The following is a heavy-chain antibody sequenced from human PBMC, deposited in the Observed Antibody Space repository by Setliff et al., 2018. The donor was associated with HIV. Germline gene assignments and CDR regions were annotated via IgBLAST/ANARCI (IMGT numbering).Heavy chain of an antibody. CDR3: ARLRPYNSALDY. J-gene: IGHJ4*02. CDR1: TFRMYP. D-gene: IGHD3-10*01. CDR2: IYSDGNT. V-gene: IGHV3-66*02. Sequence: TFRMYPMSWVRQAPGKGLEWVSTIYSDGNTYHADSVKGRFTLSRDNSENALFLQMNSLRPEDTAVYYCARLRPYNSALDYWGQGTLVTVSS.